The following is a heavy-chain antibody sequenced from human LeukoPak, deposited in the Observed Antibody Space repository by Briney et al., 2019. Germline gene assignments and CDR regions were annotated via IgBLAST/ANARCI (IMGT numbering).Heavy chain of an antibody. V-gene: IGHV3-74*01. D-gene: IGHD3-10*01. CDR3: ARGYSGSGSPY. CDR1: GFAFSSYW. Sequence: GGSLRLSCAASGFAFSSYWMYWVRQAPGKGLVWVSRINSDGSGTSYADSVKGRFTISRDNAKNTMFLQMNSLRAEDTAVYYCARGYSGSGSPYWGQGTLVTVSS. CDR2: INSDGSGT. J-gene: IGHJ4*02.